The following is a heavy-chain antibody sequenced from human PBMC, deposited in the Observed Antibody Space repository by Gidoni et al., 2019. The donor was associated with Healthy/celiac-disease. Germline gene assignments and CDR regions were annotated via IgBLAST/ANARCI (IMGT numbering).Heavy chain of an antibody. J-gene: IGHJ6*02. Sequence: EVQLVESGGGLVQPGGSLRLSCAASGFTFSRYDMHWVRQATGKGLGWISAIGTAGDTYYPGSVKGRFTISRENAKNSLYLQMNSLRAGDTAVYYCARGGDVDTAILPSYGMDVWGQGTTVTVSS. CDR1: GFTFSRYD. D-gene: IGHD5-18*01. V-gene: IGHV3-13*01. CDR2: IGTAGDT. CDR3: ARGGDVDTAILPSYGMDV.